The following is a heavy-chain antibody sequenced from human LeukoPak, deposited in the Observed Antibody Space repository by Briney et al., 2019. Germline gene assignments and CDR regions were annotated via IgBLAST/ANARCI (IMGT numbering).Heavy chain of an antibody. Sequence: SETLSLTCTVSGAFVLSGGHYWSWIRKHPGQGLEWIGYIHSSGTTKYKPSLKSRAFISLDASKNQFSLRLTSVTAADTAVYYCTKDLRADDSPLGFHPWGQGTLVTVSS. CDR3: TKDLRADDSPLGFHP. CDR1: GAFVLSGGHY. J-gene: IGHJ5*02. V-gene: IGHV4-31*03. D-gene: IGHD3-16*01. CDR2: IHSSGTT.